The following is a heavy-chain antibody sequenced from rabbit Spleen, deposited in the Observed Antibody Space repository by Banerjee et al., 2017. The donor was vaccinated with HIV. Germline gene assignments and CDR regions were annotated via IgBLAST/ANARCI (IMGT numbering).Heavy chain of an antibody. J-gene: IGHJ4*01. CDR3: VNDPYGLRGGGGVL. V-gene: IGHV1S45*01. CDR1: GFSFSSSYY. CDR2: IDAGFGGTT. D-gene: IGHD3-1*01. Sequence: QEQLEESGGGLVQPEGSLTLTCTASGFSFSSSYYMCWVRQAPGKGLEWIACIDAGFGGTTYYASWAKGRFTISKTSSTTVTLQMTSLTAADTATYFSVNDPYGLRGGGGVLWGPCTLVTVS.